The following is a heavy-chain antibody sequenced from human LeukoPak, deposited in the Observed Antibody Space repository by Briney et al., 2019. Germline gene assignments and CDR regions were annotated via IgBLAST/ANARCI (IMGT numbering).Heavy chain of an antibody. V-gene: IGHV3-30-3*01. D-gene: IGHD6-19*01. CDR3: ARGSGDYSSGWFDY. CDR2: ISYDGSNK. Sequence: GVSLRLSCAASGFTFSSYAMHWVRQAPGKGLEWVAVISYDGSNKYYADSVKGRFTISRDNSKNTLYLQMNSLRAEDTAVYYCARGSGDYSSGWFDYWGQGTLVTVSS. J-gene: IGHJ4*02. CDR1: GFTFSSYA.